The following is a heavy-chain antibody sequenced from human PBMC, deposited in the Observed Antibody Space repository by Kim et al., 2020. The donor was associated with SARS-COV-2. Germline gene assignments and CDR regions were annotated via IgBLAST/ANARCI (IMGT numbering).Heavy chain of an antibody. V-gene: IGHV1-69*13. Sequence: SVKVSCKASGGTFSSYAISWVRQAPGQGLEWMGGIIPIFGTANYAQKFQGRVTITADESTSTAYMELSSLRSEDTAVYYCASRLDDYGDYDYWGQGTLVTVSS. CDR2: IIPIFGTA. J-gene: IGHJ4*02. CDR3: ASRLDDYGDYDY. CDR1: GGTFSSYA. D-gene: IGHD4-17*01.